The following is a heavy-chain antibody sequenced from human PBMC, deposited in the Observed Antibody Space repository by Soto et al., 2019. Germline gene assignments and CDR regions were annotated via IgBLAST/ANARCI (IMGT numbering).Heavy chain of an antibody. CDR3: ARARVIVGATRYYYYGMDV. V-gene: IGHV4-30-4*01. CDR1: GGSISSGDYY. J-gene: IGHJ6*02. D-gene: IGHD1-26*01. Sequence: QVQLQESGPGLVKPSQTLSLTCTVSGGSISSGDYYWSWIRQPPGKGLEWIGYIYYSGSTYYNPSLKSRVTISVDTSKNPFSLKLSSVTAADTAVYYCARARVIVGATRYYYYGMDVWGQGTTVTVSS. CDR2: IYYSGST.